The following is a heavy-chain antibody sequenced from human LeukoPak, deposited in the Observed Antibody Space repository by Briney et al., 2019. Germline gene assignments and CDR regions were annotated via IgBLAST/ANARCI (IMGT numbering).Heavy chain of an antibody. J-gene: IGHJ4*02. CDR3: ARDTWFGEPNPQD. D-gene: IGHD3-10*01. CDR2: IIPILGMA. Sequence: SVKVSCKASGGTFSSYAISWVRQAPGQGLEWMGRIIPILGMANYAQKFQGRVTITADNSTSTAYMELSSLRSEDTAVYYCARDTWFGEPNPQDWGQGTLVTVSS. V-gene: IGHV1-69*04. CDR1: GGTFSSYA.